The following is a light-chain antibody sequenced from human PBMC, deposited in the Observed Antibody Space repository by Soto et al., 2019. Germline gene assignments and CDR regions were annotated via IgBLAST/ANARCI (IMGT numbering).Light chain of an antibody. CDR1: SSDVGGYNY. J-gene: IGLJ2*01. Sequence: QSALTQPASVSGSPGQSTTISCTGTSSDVGGYNYVSWYQQHPGKAPKLMIYEVSNRPSGVSNRFSGSKSGNTASLTISGLQAEDEADYYCSSYTSSNTHVVFGGGTKLTVL. CDR3: SSYTSSNTHVV. CDR2: EVS. V-gene: IGLV2-14*01.